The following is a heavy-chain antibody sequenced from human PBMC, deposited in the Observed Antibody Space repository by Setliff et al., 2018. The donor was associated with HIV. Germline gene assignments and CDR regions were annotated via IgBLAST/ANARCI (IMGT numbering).Heavy chain of an antibody. Sequence: PGESLKISCQASGYFFLNSWIGWVRQVPGKGLEWVAVIYPGDSETRYSPPFEGQVTVSVDKSITTAYLRWSSLRASDTATYYCTKHPLRPGIAGYFYFNDAWGTGTPVTVSS. CDR3: TKHPLRPGIAGYFYFNDA. CDR2: IYPGDSET. J-gene: IGHJ6*04. V-gene: IGHV5-51*01. CDR1: GYFFLNSW. D-gene: IGHD3-9*01.